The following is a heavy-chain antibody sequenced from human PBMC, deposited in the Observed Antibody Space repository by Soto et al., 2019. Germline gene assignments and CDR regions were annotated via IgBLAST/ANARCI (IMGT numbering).Heavy chain of an antibody. V-gene: IGHV1-24*01. Sequence: GASVKVPCKVSGYTLTDLSMQWVRQAPGKGLEWMGGFDPEDGETIYAQKFQGRVTMTEDTATDTAYMELSSLRSEDTAVYYCATHRSGRFLEWLPEGSLGYWGKEPLVTVSS. J-gene: IGHJ4*02. CDR1: GYTLTDLS. CDR3: ATHRSGRFLEWLPEGSLGY. D-gene: IGHD3-3*01. CDR2: FDPEDGET.